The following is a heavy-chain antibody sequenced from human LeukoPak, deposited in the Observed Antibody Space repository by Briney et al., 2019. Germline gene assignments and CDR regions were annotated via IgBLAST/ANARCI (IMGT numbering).Heavy chain of an antibody. CDR1: GGSFSGYY. J-gene: IGHJ4*02. Sequence: SETLSLTCAVYGGSFSGYYWSWIRQPPGKGLEWIGYIYYSGSTHYNPSLKSRVTISVDTSKNQFSLKLSSVTAADTAVYYCAATYYYDSSGYSIDYWGQGTLVTVSS. CDR3: AATYYYDSSGYSIDY. V-gene: IGHV4-59*01. D-gene: IGHD3-22*01. CDR2: IYYSGST.